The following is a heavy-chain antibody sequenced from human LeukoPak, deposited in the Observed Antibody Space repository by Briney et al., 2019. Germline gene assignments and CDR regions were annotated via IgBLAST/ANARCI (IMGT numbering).Heavy chain of an antibody. V-gene: IGHV1-18*01. CDR3: ARDQQWLDPARHGFDY. J-gene: IGHJ4*02. CDR2: ISTYSGKT. Sequence: ASVKVSCKASGYTFTSCGISWVRQAHAQGLEWMGWISTYSGKTNYAQKYQGRVTMTTDTSTSTAYMELRSLRSDDTAVYYCARDQQWLDPARHGFDYWGQGTRVTVSS. D-gene: IGHD6-19*01. CDR1: GYTFTSCG.